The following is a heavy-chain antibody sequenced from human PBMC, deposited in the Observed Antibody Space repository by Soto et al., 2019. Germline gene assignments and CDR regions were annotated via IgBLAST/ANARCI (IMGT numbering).Heavy chain of an antibody. J-gene: IGHJ4*02. CDR1: GGGNLRDYR. CDR3: ARAGDGYNFGAVN. D-gene: IGHD2-21*01. Sequence: QVQLVQSGAEVKEPGSSVKVSCKASGGGNLRDYRTTWVRRAPGQGLEWMGGIIPKLGSANYAQNFQGRVTVSADESTNTVYXXLRSLRSDDTAVYYCARAGDGYNFGAVNWGQGTPVTVSS. V-gene: IGHV1-69*01. CDR2: IIPKLGSA.